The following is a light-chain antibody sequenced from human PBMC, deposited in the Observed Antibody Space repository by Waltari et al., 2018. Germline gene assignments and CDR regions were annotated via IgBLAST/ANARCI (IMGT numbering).Light chain of an antibody. CDR2: EVK. Sequence: QSALTQPPSASGSPGQSVTISCTGTSNDVGGYNYVSWYQQHPDKTPKLIIYEVKTRVPGVPDRFSGSKSDNTDALTVSGLQAGDEADYCCSAYAGSNTVIFGGGTKVTGL. J-gene: IGLJ2*01. CDR3: SAYAGSNTVI. CDR1: SNDVGGYNY. V-gene: IGLV2-8*01.